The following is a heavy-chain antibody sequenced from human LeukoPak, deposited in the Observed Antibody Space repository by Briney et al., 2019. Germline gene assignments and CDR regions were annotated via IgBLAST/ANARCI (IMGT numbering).Heavy chain of an antibody. V-gene: IGHV1-2*02. CDR3: AGDQSSTWPYDAFDI. Sequence: GASVKVSCKASGGTFSSYAISWVRQAPGQGLEWMGWINPNSGGTNYAQKFQGRVTLTRDTSISTAYMELSRLRSDDTAVYYCAGDQSSTWPYDAFDIWGQGTMVTVSS. CDR1: GGTFSSYA. J-gene: IGHJ3*02. CDR2: INPNSGGT. D-gene: IGHD6-13*01.